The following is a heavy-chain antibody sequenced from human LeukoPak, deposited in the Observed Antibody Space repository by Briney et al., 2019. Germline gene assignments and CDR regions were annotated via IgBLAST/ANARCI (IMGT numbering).Heavy chain of an antibody. J-gene: IGHJ5*02. CDR3: ARAGSSSWYGNWFDP. Sequence: PGGSLRLSCAASGFTFSSYSMNWVRQAPGKGLEWVSSISSSSSYIYYADSVKGRFTISRDNAKNSLYLQMNSLRAEDTAVCYCARAGSSSWYGNWFDPWGQGTLVTVSS. CDR2: ISSSSSYI. D-gene: IGHD6-13*01. CDR1: GFTFSSYS. V-gene: IGHV3-21*01.